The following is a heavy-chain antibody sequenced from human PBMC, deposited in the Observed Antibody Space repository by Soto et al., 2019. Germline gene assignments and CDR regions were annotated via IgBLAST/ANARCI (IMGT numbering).Heavy chain of an antibody. CDR2: ISAYNGNT. D-gene: IGHD5-12*01. CDR3: ARDNGYETDY. J-gene: IGHJ4*02. CDR1: GYTFTSYG. Sequence: QVQLVQSGAEVKKPGASVKVSCKASGYTFTSYGISWVRQAPGQGLEWMGWISAYNGNTNYAQKLQGRGTMTTDTPTSPAYVQLRGVRSHDTAVYYCARDNGYETDYWGQGTLVTVSS. V-gene: IGHV1-18*01.